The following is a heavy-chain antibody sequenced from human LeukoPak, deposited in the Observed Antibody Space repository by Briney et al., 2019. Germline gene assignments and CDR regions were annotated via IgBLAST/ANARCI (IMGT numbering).Heavy chain of an antibody. CDR1: GFTFISYE. CDR3: ATKQWLAPPPDS. CDR2: INTDGTVT. J-gene: IGHJ4*02. D-gene: IGHD6-19*01. Sequence: PGGSLRLSCAASGFTFISYEMQWVRQAPGKGLESVSRINTDGTVTTYADSVKGRFTVSRDNADNTMFLQMNSVRDEDTAVYYCATKQWLAPPPDSWGQGTPVTVSS. V-gene: IGHV3-74*01.